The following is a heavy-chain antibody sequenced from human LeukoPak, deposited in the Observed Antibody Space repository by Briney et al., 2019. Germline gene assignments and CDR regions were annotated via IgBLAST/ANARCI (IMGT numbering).Heavy chain of an antibody. D-gene: IGHD4-17*01. V-gene: IGHV3-23*01. CDR2: ISGSGGST. CDR3: AKESTVTTSVVPLYYYYGMDV. Sequence: QTGGSLRLSCAASGFTFSDYYMSWIRQAPGKGLEWVSAISGSGGSTYYADSVKGRFTISRDNSKNTLYLQMNSLRAEDTAVYYCAKESTVTTSVVPLYYYYGMDVWGQGTTVTVSS. CDR1: GFTFSDYY. J-gene: IGHJ6*02.